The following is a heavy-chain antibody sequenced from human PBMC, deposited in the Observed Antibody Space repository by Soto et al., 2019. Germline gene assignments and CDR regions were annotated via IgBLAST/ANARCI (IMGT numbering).Heavy chain of an antibody. Sequence: GASVKVSCKASGYTFTSYGISWVRQAPGQGLEWMGWISAYNGNTNYAQKLQGRVTMTTDTSTSTAYMELRSLRSDDTAVYYCARVYYDILTGYRAENWFDPWGQGTLVTVSS. V-gene: IGHV1-18*01. D-gene: IGHD3-9*01. CDR3: ARVYYDILTGYRAENWFDP. CDR2: ISAYNGNT. J-gene: IGHJ5*02. CDR1: GYTFTSYG.